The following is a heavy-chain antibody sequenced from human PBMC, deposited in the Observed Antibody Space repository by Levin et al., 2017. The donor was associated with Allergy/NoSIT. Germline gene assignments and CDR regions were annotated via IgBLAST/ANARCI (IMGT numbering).Heavy chain of an antibody. CDR2: INHSGST. CDR3: ARRRGYSYGYYFEY. D-gene: IGHD5-18*01. Sequence: SETLSLTCAVYGGSFSGYYWSWIRQPPGKGLEWIGEINHSGSTNYNPSLKSRVTLSIDTSKNQFSLNLTSVTAADTAVYYCARRRGYSYGYYFEYWGQGTLVPVSA. CDR1: GGSFSGYY. V-gene: IGHV4-34*01. J-gene: IGHJ4*02.